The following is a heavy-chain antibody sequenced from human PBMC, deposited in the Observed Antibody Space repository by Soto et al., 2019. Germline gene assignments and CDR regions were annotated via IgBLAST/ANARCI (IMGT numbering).Heavy chain of an antibody. J-gene: IGHJ4*02. CDR2: ISPYNVDT. D-gene: IGHD2-2*01. Sequence: GASVKVSCKASGYSFTNYDISWVRQAPGQGLEWMGWISPYNVDTNYAQRLQGRVTMTTDTSTSTAYMELRSLRSNDTAVYYCARYCSSTSCDHYFDYWGQGTLVTVSS. V-gene: IGHV1-18*01. CDR3: ARYCSSTSCDHYFDY. CDR1: GYSFTNYD.